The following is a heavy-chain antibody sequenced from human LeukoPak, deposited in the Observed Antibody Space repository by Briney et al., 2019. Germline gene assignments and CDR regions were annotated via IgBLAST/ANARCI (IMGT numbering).Heavy chain of an antibody. CDR3: AKYYDFWSGYYTRDYYYGMDV. CDR1: GFTFSSYA. Sequence: GGSLRLSCEASGFTFSSYAMSWVRQAPGKGLEWVSAISGSGGSTYYADSVKGRFTISRDNSKNMLYLQMNSLRAEDTAVYYCAKYYDFWSGYYTRDYYYGMDVWGQGTTVTVSS. CDR2: ISGSGGST. J-gene: IGHJ6*02. V-gene: IGHV3-23*01. D-gene: IGHD3-3*01.